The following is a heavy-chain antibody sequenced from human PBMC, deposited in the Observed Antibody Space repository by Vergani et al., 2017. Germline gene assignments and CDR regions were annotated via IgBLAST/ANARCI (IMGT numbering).Heavy chain of an antibody. CDR1: GSSISSYY. D-gene: IGHD6-6*01. CDR3: ARESEYSSSSGYYYYYMDV. J-gene: IGHJ6*03. V-gene: IGHV4-59*01. CDR2: IYYSGST. Sequence: QVQLQESGPGLVKPSETLSLTCTVSGSSISSYYWSWIRQPPGKGLEWIGYIYYSGSTNYNPSLKSRVTISVDTSKNQFSLKLSSVTAADTAVYYCARESEYSSSSGYYYYYMDVWGKXP.